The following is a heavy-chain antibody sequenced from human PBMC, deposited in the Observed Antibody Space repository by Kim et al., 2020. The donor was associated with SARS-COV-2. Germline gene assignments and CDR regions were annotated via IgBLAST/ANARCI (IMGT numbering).Heavy chain of an antibody. J-gene: IGHJ4*02. CDR1: GFTFSSYG. V-gene: IGHV3-30*03. CDR2: ISYDGSNK. Sequence: GGSLRLSCAASGFTFSSYGMHWVRQAPGKGLEWVAVISYDGSNKYYADSVKGRFTISRDNSKNTLYLQMNSLRAEDTAVYYCIRDGGLDYWGQGTLVTVSS. CDR3: IRDGGLDY.